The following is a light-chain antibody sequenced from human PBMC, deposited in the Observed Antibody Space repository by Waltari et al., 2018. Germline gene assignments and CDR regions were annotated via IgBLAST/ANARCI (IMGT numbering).Light chain of an antibody. Sequence: SYVLTQPPSVSVAPGKTARITRGGNNIGSKSVPWYQQKPGQAPGLVIYYDSDRPSGIPERFSGSNSGNTATLTISRVEAGDEADYYCQVWDSSSDHYVFGTGTKVTVL. V-gene: IGLV3-21*04. CDR1: NIGSKS. CDR2: YDS. J-gene: IGLJ1*01. CDR3: QVWDSSSDHYV.